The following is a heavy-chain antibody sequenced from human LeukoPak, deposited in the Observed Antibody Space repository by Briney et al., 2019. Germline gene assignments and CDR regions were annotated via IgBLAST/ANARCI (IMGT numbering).Heavy chain of an antibody. V-gene: IGHV4-59*01. Sequence: ASETLCLTCTLSGGSISSDYWSWVRQRPGEGLEWGGYIYYSGSTNYNPSLKSRVTISVDTSKNQFSLKLSSVTAADTAVYYCARSAQLVFFDYWGQGTLVTVSS. CDR2: IYYSGST. CDR3: ARSAQLVFFDY. D-gene: IGHD6-13*01. J-gene: IGHJ4*02. CDR1: GGSISSDY.